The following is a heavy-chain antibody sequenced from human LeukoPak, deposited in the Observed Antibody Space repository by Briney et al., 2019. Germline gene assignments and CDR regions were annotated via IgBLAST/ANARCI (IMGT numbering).Heavy chain of an antibody. CDR1: GGSISSGSYY. CDR2: IYTSGST. CDR3: ARERIAAAGTLDY. V-gene: IGHV4-61*02. D-gene: IGHD6-13*01. Sequence: SETLSLTCTVSGGSISSGSYYWSSIRQPAGKGLEWIGRIYTSGSTNYNPSLKSRVTISVDTSKNQFSLKLSSVTAADTAVYYCARERIAAAGTLDYWGQGTLVTVSS. J-gene: IGHJ4*02.